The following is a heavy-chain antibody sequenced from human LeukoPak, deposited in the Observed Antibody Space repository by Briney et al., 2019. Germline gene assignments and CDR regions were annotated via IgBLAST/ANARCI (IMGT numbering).Heavy chain of an antibody. D-gene: IGHD6-19*01. J-gene: IGHJ3*02. Sequence: SETLSLTCTVSGYSISSGYYWGWIRQPPGKGLEWIGSIYHSGSTYYNPSLKSRVTISVDTSKNQFSLKLSSVTAADTAVYYCARDLGSGWYYAFDIWGQGTMVTVSS. CDR1: GYSISSGYY. CDR3: ARDLGSGWYYAFDI. V-gene: IGHV4-38-2*02. CDR2: IYHSGST.